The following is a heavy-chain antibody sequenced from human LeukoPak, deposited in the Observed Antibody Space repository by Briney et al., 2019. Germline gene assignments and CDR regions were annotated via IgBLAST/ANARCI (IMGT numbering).Heavy chain of an antibody. D-gene: IGHD6-25*01. CDR3: AKVPGAAAGPNYFDY. J-gene: IGHJ4*02. Sequence: GGSLRLSCAASGFTFSSYGMHWVRQAPGKGLEWVAVMSYDGSNKYYADSVKGRFTISRDNSKNTLYLQMNSLRAEGTAVYYCAKVPGAAAGPNYFDYWGQGTLVTVSS. V-gene: IGHV3-30*18. CDR1: GFTFSSYG. CDR2: MSYDGSNK.